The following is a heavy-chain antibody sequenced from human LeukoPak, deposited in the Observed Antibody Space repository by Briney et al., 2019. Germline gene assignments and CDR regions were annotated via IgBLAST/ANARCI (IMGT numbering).Heavy chain of an antibody. D-gene: IGHD6-19*01. CDR2: IYSSGNT. CDR1: GGSISSTCSYY. Sequence: PSETLSLTCTVSGGSISSTCSYYWGWIRQPPGKGLEWIGCIYSSGNTYYKPSLKSRVTISVDKSKNQFSLKLSSVTAADTAVYYCARGDSGWTPSGYWGQGTLVTV. J-gene: IGHJ4*02. V-gene: IGHV4-39*01. CDR3: ARGDSGWTPSGY.